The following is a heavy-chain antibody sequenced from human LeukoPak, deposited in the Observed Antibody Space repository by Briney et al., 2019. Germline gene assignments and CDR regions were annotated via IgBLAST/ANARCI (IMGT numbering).Heavy chain of an antibody. Sequence: PGGSLRLSCAASGFTFSNYMMHWVRQAPGKGLVWVSRIKSDGITKTYADSVKGRFTISRDNAKNTLYLQMNSLRAEDTAVYYCLRDLNWSLDQWGQGTLVTVSS. V-gene: IGHV3-74*01. CDR1: GFTFSNYM. CDR3: LRDLNWSLDQ. J-gene: IGHJ4*02. CDR2: IKSDGITK. D-gene: IGHD1-20*01.